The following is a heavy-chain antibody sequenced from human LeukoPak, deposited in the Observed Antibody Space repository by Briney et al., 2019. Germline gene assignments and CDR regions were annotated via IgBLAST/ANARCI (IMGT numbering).Heavy chain of an antibody. Sequence: PVKVSCKASGVTFSSYTISWVRQAPGQGLEWMGRIIPILGIANYAQKFQGRVTITADKSTSTAYMELSSLRSEDTAVYYCATGAAARPFDPWGQGTLVTVSS. D-gene: IGHD6-6*01. CDR3: ATGAAARPFDP. CDR1: GVTFSSYT. V-gene: IGHV1-69*02. J-gene: IGHJ5*02. CDR2: IIPILGIA.